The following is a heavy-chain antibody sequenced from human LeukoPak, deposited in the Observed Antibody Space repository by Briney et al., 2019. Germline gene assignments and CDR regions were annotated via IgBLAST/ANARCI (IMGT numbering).Heavy chain of an antibody. D-gene: IGHD2/OR15-2a*01. CDR1: GFTFSTSW. CDR2: INVDDSSK. J-gene: IGHJ4*02. V-gene: IGHV3-7*01. CDR3: ARDRAYSTFDC. Sequence: PGGSLRLSCAASGFTFSTSWMTCVRQAPGKGLERGSIINVDDSSKSYLDSVKGRFTISRDNAKNSLYLQMNNLRAEDTAVYYCARDRAYSTFDCCGQGTLVAVS.